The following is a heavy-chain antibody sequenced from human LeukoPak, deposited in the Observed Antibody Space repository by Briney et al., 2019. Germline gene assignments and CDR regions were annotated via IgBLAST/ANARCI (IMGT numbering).Heavy chain of an antibody. D-gene: IGHD3-22*01. CDR1: GFTFSRYW. V-gene: IGHV3-74*01. CDR2: INSDGSST. CDR3: ARGLYYYDSSGYLDY. J-gene: IGHJ4*02. Sequence: PGGSLRLSCAASGFTFSRYWMHWVRQAPGKGLVWVSRINSDGSSTSYADSVKGRFTISRDNAKNTLYLQMNSLRAEDTAVYYCARGLYYYDSSGYLDYWGQGTLVTVSS.